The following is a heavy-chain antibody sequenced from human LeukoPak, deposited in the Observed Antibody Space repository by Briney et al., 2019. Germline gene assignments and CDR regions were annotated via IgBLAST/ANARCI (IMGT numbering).Heavy chain of an antibody. D-gene: IGHD3-3*01. Sequence: GGSLRPSCAASGFTFSSYWMSWVRQAPGKGLEWVANIKQDGGEKYYVDSVKGRFTISRDNAKNSLYLQMHSLRAEDTAAYYCAKDPYSDFWSGYNDDWGQETLVTVSS. J-gene: IGHJ4*02. CDR1: GFTFSSYW. V-gene: IGHV3-7*01. CDR2: IKQDGGEK. CDR3: AKDPYSDFWSGYNDD.